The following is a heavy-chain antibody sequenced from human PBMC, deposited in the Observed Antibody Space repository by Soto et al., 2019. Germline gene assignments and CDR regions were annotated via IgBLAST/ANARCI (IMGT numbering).Heavy chain of an antibody. CDR2: IYHSGST. V-gene: IGHV4-38-2*02. Sequence: PSETLSLTCAVSGYSISSGYYWGWIRQPPGKGLEWIGSIYHSGSTYYNPSLKSRVTISVDTSKNQFSLKLSSVTAADTAVYYCAREAAFGIEARPSWFDPWGQGTLVTVSS. J-gene: IGHJ5*02. D-gene: IGHD6-6*01. CDR1: GYSISSGYY. CDR3: AREAAFGIEARPSWFDP.